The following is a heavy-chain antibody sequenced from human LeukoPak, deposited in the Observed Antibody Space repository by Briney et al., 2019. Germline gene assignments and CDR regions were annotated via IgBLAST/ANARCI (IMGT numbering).Heavy chain of an antibody. J-gene: IGHJ4*02. Sequence: GRSLRLSCAASGFTFDDYGIHWVRQAPGKCLEWVSSIDRNSGAIGYADSVKGRFTISRDNAKNSLYLQMNSLRAEDTALYYCVKDRAANLYGSGAFEYWGQGTLVTVSS. D-gene: IGHD3-10*01. V-gene: IGHV3-9*01. CDR2: IDRNSGAI. CDR1: GFTFDDYG. CDR3: VKDRAANLYGSGAFEY.